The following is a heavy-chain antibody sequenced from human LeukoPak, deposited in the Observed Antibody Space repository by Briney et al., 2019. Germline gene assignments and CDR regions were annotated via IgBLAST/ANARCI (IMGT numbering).Heavy chain of an antibody. J-gene: IGHJ4*02. Sequence: ASVKVSCKASGYTFSGYYIHWVRQAPGQGLEWMGWINPNSGETNYAQKFQGRVTMTRDTSISTAYMELRRLRSDDTAVYYCARDPITIVGATGSFDYWGQGTLVTVSS. V-gene: IGHV1-2*02. CDR2: INPNSGET. D-gene: IGHD1-26*01. CDR3: ARDPITIVGATGSFDY. CDR1: GYTFSGYY.